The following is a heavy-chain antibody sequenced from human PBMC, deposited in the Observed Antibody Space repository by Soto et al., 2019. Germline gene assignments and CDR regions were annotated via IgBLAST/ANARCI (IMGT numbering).Heavy chain of an antibody. CDR2: INPNSGGT. Sequence: ASVKVSCKASGYTFTDYYMHWVRRASGQGLEWMGWINPNSGGTKFAQKFQGRVTMARDTSFSTAYMELRRLTSDDTAVYYCARVAETGNWFDPWGPGTLVTVSS. CDR1: GYTFTDYY. J-gene: IGHJ5*02. V-gene: IGHV1-2*02. CDR3: ARVAETGNWFDP. D-gene: IGHD6-19*01.